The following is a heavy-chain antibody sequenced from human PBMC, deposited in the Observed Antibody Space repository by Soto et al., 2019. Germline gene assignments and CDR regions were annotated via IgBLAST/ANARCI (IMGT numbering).Heavy chain of an antibody. V-gene: IGHV4-34*02. D-gene: IGHD1-26*01. CDR1: GGSLSGYW. CDR2: IDASGGT. CDR3: ARAGFSGPYDAFDI. Sequence: QVQLQQWGAGLLKPSETLSLTCGVFGGSLSGYWWSWIRQPPGKGLEWIGEIDASGGTNYNPSFKSRVTISVDTSKNQFSLKLPSLIAADTAVYFCARAGFSGPYDAFDIWGQGTMVSVSS. J-gene: IGHJ3*02.